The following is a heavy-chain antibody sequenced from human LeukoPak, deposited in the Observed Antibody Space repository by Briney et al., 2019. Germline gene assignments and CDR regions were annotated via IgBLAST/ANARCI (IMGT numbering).Heavy chain of an antibody. Sequence: ASVKVSCKASGYTFTAYYLHWMRQAPGQGLEWMGWISAYNGNTNYAQKLQGRVTMTTDTSTSTAYMELRSLRSDDTAVYYCARDRSDSSGYANWGQGTLVTVSS. V-gene: IGHV1-18*04. CDR3: ARDRSDSSGYAN. CDR1: GYTFTAYY. J-gene: IGHJ4*02. CDR2: ISAYNGNT. D-gene: IGHD3-22*01.